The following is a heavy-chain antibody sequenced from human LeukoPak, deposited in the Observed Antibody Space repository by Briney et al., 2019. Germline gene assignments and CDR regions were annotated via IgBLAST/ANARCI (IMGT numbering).Heavy chain of an antibody. D-gene: IGHD2-8*01. CDR3: ARPRLFKGVFDD. CDR1: GFTFSSYG. J-gene: IGHJ3*01. Sequence: GGALRLSCATSGFTFSSYGMNWVRQAPGAGLEWVALIWHDGNNKFYADSVKGRFTISRDNSKDTLFLQMNSLRAEDTAVYYCARPRLFKGVFDDWGQGTMVTVSS. V-gene: IGHV3-33*01. CDR2: IWHDGNNK.